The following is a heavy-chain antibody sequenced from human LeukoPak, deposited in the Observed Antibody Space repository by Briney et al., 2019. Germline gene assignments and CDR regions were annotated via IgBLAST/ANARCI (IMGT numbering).Heavy chain of an antibody. Sequence: ASVKVSCKASGYTFTSYGISWVRQAPGRGLEWMGWISAYNGSTNYVQKLQGRVTMTTDTSTSTTYMELRSLRSDDTAVYYCARVRDYDFWSGYSGNFDYWGQGTLVTVSS. D-gene: IGHD3-3*01. CDR3: ARVRDYDFWSGYSGNFDY. CDR2: ISAYNGST. CDR1: GYTFTSYG. J-gene: IGHJ4*02. V-gene: IGHV1-18*01.